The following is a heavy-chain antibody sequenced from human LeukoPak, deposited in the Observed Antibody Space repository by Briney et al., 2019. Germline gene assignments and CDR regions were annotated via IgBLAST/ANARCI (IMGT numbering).Heavy chain of an antibody. J-gene: IGHJ4*02. CDR3: AKGSDIVATITGHDY. V-gene: IGHV3-48*03. Sequence: GGSLRLSCAASGFTFSSYEMNWVRQAPGKGLEWVSYISSSGSTIYYADSVKGRFTISRDNSKNTLYLQMNSLRAEDTAVYYCAKGSDIVATITGHDYWGQGTLVTVSS. CDR1: GFTFSSYE. D-gene: IGHD5-12*01. CDR2: ISSSGSTI.